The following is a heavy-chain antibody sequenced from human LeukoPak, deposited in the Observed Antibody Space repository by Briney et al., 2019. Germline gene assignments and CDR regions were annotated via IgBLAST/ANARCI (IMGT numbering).Heavy chain of an antibody. D-gene: IGHD3-10*01. J-gene: IGHJ4*02. CDR2: IRVSASHM. CDR1: GFTFSNYE. CDR3: ARKSGDLDY. Sequence: GGSLRLSCAASGFTFSNYEMTWVRQAPGKGREWVSYIRVSASHMYYADSVKGRFTISRDNAKNSLYLQMNSLRAEDTAVYYCARKSGDLDYWGQGTLVTVSS. V-gene: IGHV3-48*03.